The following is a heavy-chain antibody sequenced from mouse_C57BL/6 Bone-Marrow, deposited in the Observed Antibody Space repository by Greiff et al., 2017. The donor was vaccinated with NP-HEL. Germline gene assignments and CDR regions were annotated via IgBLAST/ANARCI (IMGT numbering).Heavy chain of an antibody. CDR3: GYYGNYRYFDY. CDR2: ISYSGST. J-gene: IGHJ2*01. V-gene: IGHV3-2*02. D-gene: IGHD2-1*01. CDR1: GYSITSDYA. Sequence: EVHLVESGPGLVKPSQSLSLTCTVTGYSITSDYAWNWIRQFPGNKLEWMGYISYSGSTSYNPSLKSRISITRDTSKNQFFLQLNSVTTEDTATYYCGYYGNYRYFDYWGQGTTLTVSS.